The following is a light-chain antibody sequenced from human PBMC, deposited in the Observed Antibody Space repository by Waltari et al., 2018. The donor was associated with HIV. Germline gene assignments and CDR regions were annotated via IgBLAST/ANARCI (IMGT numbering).Light chain of an antibody. CDR1: SGHSRYD. Sequence: QLVLTQSPSASASLGASVKLTCTLSSGHSRYDIAWHQQQPEKGPRYLMKVNSDGSHNKGDGIPDRFSGSSSGAERYRTISSLQSEDEADYYCATWDDSLNGRVFGGGTKLTVL. CDR3: ATWDDSLNGRV. J-gene: IGLJ3*02. V-gene: IGLV4-69*01. CDR2: VNSDGSH.